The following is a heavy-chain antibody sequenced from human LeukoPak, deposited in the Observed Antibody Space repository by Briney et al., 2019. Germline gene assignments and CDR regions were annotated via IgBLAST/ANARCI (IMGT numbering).Heavy chain of an antibody. V-gene: IGHV4-4*02. CDR3: ARSSEGRYYYDSSGFSYYYYYMDV. J-gene: IGHJ6*03. Sequence: PSETLSLTCAVSGGSISSSNWWSWVRQPPGKGLEWIGEIYHSGSTNYNPSLKSRVTISVDKSKNQFSLKLSSVTAADTAVYYCARSSEGRYYYDSSGFSYYYYYMDVWGKGTTVTISS. CDR1: GGSISSSNW. CDR2: IYHSGST. D-gene: IGHD3-22*01.